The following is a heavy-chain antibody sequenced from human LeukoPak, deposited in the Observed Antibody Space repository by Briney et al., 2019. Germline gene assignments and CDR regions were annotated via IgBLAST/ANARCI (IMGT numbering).Heavy chain of an antibody. J-gene: IGHJ6*03. CDR2: INPNSGGT. CDR3: ARAPYSSSWYYYYYYMDV. D-gene: IGHD6-13*01. CDR1: GYTFTCYY. V-gene: IGHV1-2*02. Sequence: GASVKVSCKASGYTFTCYYMHWVRQAPGQGLEWMGWINPNSGGTNYAQKFQGRVTMTRDTSISTAYMELSRLRSDDTAVYYRARAPYSSSWYYYYYYMDVWGKGTTVTVSS.